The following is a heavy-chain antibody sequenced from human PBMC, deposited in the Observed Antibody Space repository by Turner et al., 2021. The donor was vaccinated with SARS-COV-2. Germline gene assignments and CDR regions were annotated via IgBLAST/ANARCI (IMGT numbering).Heavy chain of an antibody. D-gene: IGHD3-22*01. V-gene: IGHV1-69*10. Sequence: QIQLVQSGAEVKKPGSSVKVSCKTSGRTFTSYAIRWVRQATGQGLEWMGGIIRILGIADYEKKCQGRVTITADNSTTTAYMGLSSMRSEDTAVYYCARDDPYYYDSSGMQSGSFDIWGQGTMVTVSS. CDR1: GRTFTSYA. CDR2: IIRILGIA. J-gene: IGHJ3*02. CDR3: ARDDPYYYDSSGMQSGSFDI.